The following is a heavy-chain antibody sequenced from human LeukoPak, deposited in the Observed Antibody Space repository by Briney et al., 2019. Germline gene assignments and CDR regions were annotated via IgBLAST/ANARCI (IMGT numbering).Heavy chain of an antibody. CDR3: AGSYYYYYTADHYYMDV. CDR2: IYSSGST. D-gene: IGHD1-26*01. Sequence: PSETLSLTCTVSGGSINSGSYYWSWIRQPAGKGLEWIGRIYSSGSTNYNPSLKSRVTMSVDTSKNQFSLKLSSVTAADTAVYYCAGSYYYYYTADHYYMDVWGKGTTVTISS. J-gene: IGHJ6*03. V-gene: IGHV4-61*02. CDR1: GGSINSGSYY.